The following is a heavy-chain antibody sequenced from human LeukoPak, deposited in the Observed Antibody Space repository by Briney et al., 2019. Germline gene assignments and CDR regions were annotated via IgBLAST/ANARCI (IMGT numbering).Heavy chain of an antibody. V-gene: IGHV3-23*01. CDR2: ISGSGGST. D-gene: IGHD6-19*01. Sequence: GGSLRLSCAASGFTFSNDWMTWVRQAPGKGLEWVSAISGSGGSTYYADSVKGRFTISRDNSKNTLYLQMNSLRAEDTAVYYCASGRGWYKPHYFDYWGQGTLVTVSS. CDR1: GFTFSNDW. CDR3: ASGRGWYKPHYFDY. J-gene: IGHJ4*02.